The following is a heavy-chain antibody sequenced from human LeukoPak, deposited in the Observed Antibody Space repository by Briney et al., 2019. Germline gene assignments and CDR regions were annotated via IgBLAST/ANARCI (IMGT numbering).Heavy chain of an antibody. CDR3: ATLGGTVTASGGDY. CDR1: GYTFTSYA. CDR2: INAGNGNT. Sequence: ASVKVSCKASGYTFTSYAMHWVRQAPGQRLEWMGWINAGNGNTKYSQKFQGRVTITRDTSASTAYMELGSLRSEDTAVYYCATLGGTVTASGGDYWGQGTLVTVSS. D-gene: IGHD4-17*01. V-gene: IGHV1-3*01. J-gene: IGHJ4*02.